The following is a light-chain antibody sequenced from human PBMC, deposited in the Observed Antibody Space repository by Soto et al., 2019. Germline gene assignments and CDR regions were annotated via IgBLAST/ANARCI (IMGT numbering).Light chain of an antibody. Sequence: TQSPSTRSGSVGDSVTITCRASQTISSSYIAWYQQRPGQTPSLLIYGASTRATGIPDRFSGSGSGTHFTLTISRLEPGDFAVYYCQHFGGTTFTFGQGTRLEI. V-gene: IGKV3-20*01. CDR1: QTISSSY. CDR2: GAS. J-gene: IGKJ5*01. CDR3: QHFGGTTFT.